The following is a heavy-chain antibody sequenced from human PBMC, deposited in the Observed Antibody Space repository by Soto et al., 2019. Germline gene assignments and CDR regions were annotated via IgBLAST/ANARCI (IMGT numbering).Heavy chain of an antibody. Sequence: SSETLSLTCAVSSGSISSSNWWSWVRQPPGKGLEWIGEIYHSGSTNYNPSLKSRVTISVDKSKNQFSLKLSSVTAADTAVYYCARGKELVSVRGYYYYMDVWGKGTTVTVSS. V-gene: IGHV4-4*02. CDR3: ARGKELVSVRGYYYYMDV. D-gene: IGHD6-6*01. CDR2: IYHSGST. CDR1: SGSISSSNW. J-gene: IGHJ6*03.